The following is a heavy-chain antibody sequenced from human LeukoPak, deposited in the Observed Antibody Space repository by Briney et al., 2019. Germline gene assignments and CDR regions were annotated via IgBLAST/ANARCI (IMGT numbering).Heavy chain of an antibody. D-gene: IGHD5-12*01. J-gene: IGHJ4*02. CDR2: ISYDGSNK. CDR1: GFTFSNYT. Sequence: GGSLRLSCAASGFTFSNYTMHWVRQAPGKGLEWVAVISYDGSNKYYADSVKGRFTISRDNSKNTLYLQMNSLRGEDTAVYCCARSEDIVATILNYFDYWGQGTLVTVSS. V-gene: IGHV3-30*04. CDR3: ARSEDIVATILNYFDY.